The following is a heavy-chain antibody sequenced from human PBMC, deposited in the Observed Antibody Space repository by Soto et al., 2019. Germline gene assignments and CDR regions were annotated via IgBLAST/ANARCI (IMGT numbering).Heavy chain of an antibody. Sequence: GGSLRLSCAASGFTFSSYSMNWVRQAPGKGLEWVSSISSSSSYIYYADSVKGRFTISRDNAKNSLYLQMNSLRAEDTAFYYCARVMWEFSLPVSLDFDFWGQGTLVTVSS. D-gene: IGHD1-26*01. CDR1: GFTFSSYS. CDR2: ISSSSSYI. J-gene: IGHJ4*02. CDR3: ARVMWEFSLPVSLDFDF. V-gene: IGHV3-21*04.